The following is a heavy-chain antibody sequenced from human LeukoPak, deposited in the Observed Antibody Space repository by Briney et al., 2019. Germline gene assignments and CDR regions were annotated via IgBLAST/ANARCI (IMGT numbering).Heavy chain of an antibody. D-gene: IGHD1-14*01. Sequence: SETLSLTCAVYGGSFSGYYWSWIRQPPGKGLEWIGEINHSGSTNYNPSLKSRVTISVDTSKNQFSLKLSSVTAADTAVYYCARGVTGTTGGNWFDPWGQGTLVTVSS. J-gene: IGHJ5*02. CDR3: ARGVTGTTGGNWFDP. CDR1: GGSFSGYY. CDR2: INHSGST. V-gene: IGHV4-34*01.